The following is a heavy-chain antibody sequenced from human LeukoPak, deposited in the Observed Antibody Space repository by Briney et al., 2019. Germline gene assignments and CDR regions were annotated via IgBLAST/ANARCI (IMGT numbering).Heavy chain of an antibody. Sequence: PSQTLSLTCTVSGGSISSSSYYWGWIRQPPGKGLEWIGSIYYSGSTYYNPSLKSRVTISVDTSKNQFSLKLSSVTAADTAVYYCARHKLAGDAFDIWGQGTMVTVSS. CDR3: ARHKLAGDAFDI. CDR1: GGSISSSSYY. CDR2: IYYSGST. V-gene: IGHV4-39*01. J-gene: IGHJ3*02. D-gene: IGHD1-1*01.